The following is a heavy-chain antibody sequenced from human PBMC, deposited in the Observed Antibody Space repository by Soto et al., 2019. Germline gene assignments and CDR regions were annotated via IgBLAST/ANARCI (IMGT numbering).Heavy chain of an antibody. CDR2: ISDRGDTT. D-gene: IGHD1-1*01. Sequence: EVQLLESGGGLVQPGGSLRLSCAASGFTISSNAMYWVRQAPGKGLEWVSAISDRGDTTHYADSVKGRFTISRDTSKNTLYLHLNTLRADDTAVYYCVKDKPGTTSFDYWGQGTLVTVSS. J-gene: IGHJ4*02. V-gene: IGHV3-23*01. CDR3: VKDKPGTTSFDY. CDR1: GFTISSNA.